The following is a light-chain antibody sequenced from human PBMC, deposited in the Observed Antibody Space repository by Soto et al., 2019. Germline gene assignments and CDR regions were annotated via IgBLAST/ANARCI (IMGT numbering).Light chain of an antibody. Sequence: AIQLTQSPSSLSASVGDRVTITCRASQGIGSSAFDWSKQKPGKVPKLLIYDVSNLQSGVPSRFCGSGSGTDFTLTISSLQPEDFATYYCQQFDTYPLTFGQGTRLEIK. CDR2: DVS. J-gene: IGKJ5*01. CDR1: QGIGSSA. V-gene: IGKV1-13*02. CDR3: QQFDTYPLT.